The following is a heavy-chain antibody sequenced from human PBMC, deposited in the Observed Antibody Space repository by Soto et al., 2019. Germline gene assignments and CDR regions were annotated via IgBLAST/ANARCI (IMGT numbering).Heavy chain of an antibody. CDR2: INHSGST. V-gene: IGHV4-34*01. CDR1: GGSFSGYY. Sequence: PETLSLTCAVYGGSFSGYYWSWIRQPPGKGLEWIGEINHSGSTNYNPSLKSRVTISVDTSKNQFSLKPSSVTAADTAVYYCARGSAKVRFLEWLPGLDYYGIDVWGQGTTVT. J-gene: IGHJ6*02. D-gene: IGHD3-3*01. CDR3: ARGSAKVRFLEWLPGLDYYGIDV.